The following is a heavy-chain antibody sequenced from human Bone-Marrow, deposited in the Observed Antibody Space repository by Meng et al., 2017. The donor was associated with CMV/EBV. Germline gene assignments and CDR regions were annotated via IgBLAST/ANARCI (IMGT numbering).Heavy chain of an antibody. Sequence: SVKVSCKASGGTFSSYAISWVRQAPGQGLEWMGGIIPIFGTANYAQKFQGRVTITTDESTSTAYMELSSLRSEDTAVYYCARSSGPTAWFDPWTQGTLVTVSS. CDR3: ARSSGPTAWFDP. CDR1: GGTFSSYA. V-gene: IGHV1-69*05. CDR2: IIPIFGTA. J-gene: IGHJ5*02. D-gene: IGHD3-22*01.